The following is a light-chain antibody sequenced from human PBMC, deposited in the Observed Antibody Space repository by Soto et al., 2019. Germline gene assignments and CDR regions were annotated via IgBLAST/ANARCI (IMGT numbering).Light chain of an antibody. J-gene: IGLJ1*01. CDR2: EVT. CDR1: SSDIGGYNY. V-gene: IGLV2-8*01. CDR3: SSYAGSDTNV. Sequence: QSALTQPPSASGSPGQSVTISCAGASSDIGGYNYVSWYQQHPGQVPKLIIYEVTKRPSGVPGRFSGSKSGNTASLTVSGLQAEDEGDYYCSSYAGSDTNVFGGGTKVTVL.